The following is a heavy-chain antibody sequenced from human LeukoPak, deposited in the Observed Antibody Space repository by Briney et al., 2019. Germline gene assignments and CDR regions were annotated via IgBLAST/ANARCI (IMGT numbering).Heavy chain of an antibody. J-gene: IGHJ6*03. V-gene: IGHV3-30*04. D-gene: IGHD5-12*01. CDR1: GFTFSSYA. CDR3: ARGGYSGYDYSPLYYYYMDV. Sequence: GGSLRLSCAASGFTFSSYAMHWVRQAPGKGLEWVAVISYDGSNKYYADSVKGRFTISRDNSKNTLYLQMNSLRAEDTAVYYCARGGYSGYDYSPLYYYYMDVWGKGAKVTVSS. CDR2: ISYDGSNK.